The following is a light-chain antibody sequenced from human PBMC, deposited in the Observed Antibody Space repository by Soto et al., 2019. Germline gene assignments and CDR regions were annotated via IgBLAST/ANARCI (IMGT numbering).Light chain of an antibody. CDR1: RIVSFNSNDKNY. CDR2: WAS. J-gene: IGKJ1*01. CDR3: QNYFGTPWT. V-gene: IGKV4-1*01. Sequence: DIVMTQSPDSLTVSLGERATINCKSSRIVSFNSNDKNYLAWYQQKPGQPPRLLIYWASTRESGVPDRFSGSGSGTDFTLTISSLQAEDVAVYYCQNYFGTPWTFGQGTKVEIK.